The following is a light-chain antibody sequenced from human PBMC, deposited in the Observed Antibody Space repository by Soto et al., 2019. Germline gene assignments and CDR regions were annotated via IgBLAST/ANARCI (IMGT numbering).Light chain of an antibody. CDR1: QSVLYSSNNKNY. CDR2: WAS. V-gene: IGKV4-1*01. J-gene: IGKJ4*01. Sequence: DIVMTQSPDSLAVSLGERATINCKSSQSVLYSSNNKNYLSWYQQKAGQPPKLLIYWASTRESGVPDRFSGSGSVTDFTLTISSLQAEDVAVYYCQQYYNTPLTFGGGTKVEIK. CDR3: QQYYNTPLT.